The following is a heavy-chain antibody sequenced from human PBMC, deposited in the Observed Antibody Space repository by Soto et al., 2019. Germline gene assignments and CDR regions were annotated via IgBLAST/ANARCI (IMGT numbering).Heavy chain of an antibody. D-gene: IGHD3-3*01. CDR3: AHRVLRTVFGLVTTTAIYFDF. CDR1: GFSLTTSGMG. Sequence: QITLNESGPTLVNPTQTLTLTCTFSGFSLTTSGMGVGWIRQSPGKAPEWLALIYWDDDKRYSPSLKSRLTITTATSKNQVVLTMANLDPADTATYYCAHRVLRTVFGLVTTTAIYFDFWGQGTPVAVSS. V-gene: IGHV2-5*02. J-gene: IGHJ4*02. CDR2: IYWDDDK.